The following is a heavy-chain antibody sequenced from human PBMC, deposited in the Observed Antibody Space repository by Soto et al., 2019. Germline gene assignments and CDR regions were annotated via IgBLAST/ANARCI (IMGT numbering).Heavy chain of an antibody. CDR2: INHSGST. D-gene: IGHD3-10*01. CDR1: GGSFIGYC. J-gene: IGHJ6*02. V-gene: IGHV4-34*01. Sequence: ASETLSLTCAVYGGSFIGYCWSWIRQPPGKGLEWIGEINHSGSTNYNPSLKSRVTISVDTSKNQFSLKLSSVTAADTAVYYCARERFGELLYPHYYYYYGMDVWGQGTTVTVSS. CDR3: ARERFGELLYPHYYYYYGMDV.